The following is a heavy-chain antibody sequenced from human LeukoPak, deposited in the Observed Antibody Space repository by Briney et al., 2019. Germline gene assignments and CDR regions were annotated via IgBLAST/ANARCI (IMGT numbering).Heavy chain of an antibody. J-gene: IGHJ6*04. Sequence: GGSLRLSCAASGFNFNIFYMSWVRQAPGKGLEWVSYISSNGDTIYYADSVKGRFTISRDNAKNSLYLQMHSLRAEDTAVYYCGREAAFLGVFSSLTYSSKVMAVGGKGTRFTV. V-gene: IGHV3-11*01. CDR2: ISSNGDTI. CDR1: GFNFNIFY. D-gene: IGHD3-16*01. CDR3: GREAAFLGVFSSLTYSSKVMAV.